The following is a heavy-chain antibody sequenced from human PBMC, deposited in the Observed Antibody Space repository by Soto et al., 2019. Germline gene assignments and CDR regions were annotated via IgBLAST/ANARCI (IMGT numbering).Heavy chain of an antibody. V-gene: IGHV1-8*01. J-gene: IGHJ3*02. D-gene: IGHD3-22*01. CDR2: MNPNSGNT. CDR3: ARGFYYYDSSGYYLVRAFDI. Sequence: AASVKVSCKASGYTFTSYDINWVRQATGQGLGWMGWMNPNSGNTGYAQKFQGRVTMTRNTSISTAYMELSSLRSEDTAVYYCARGFYYYDSSGYYLVRAFDIWGQGTMVTVSS. CDR1: GYTFTSYD.